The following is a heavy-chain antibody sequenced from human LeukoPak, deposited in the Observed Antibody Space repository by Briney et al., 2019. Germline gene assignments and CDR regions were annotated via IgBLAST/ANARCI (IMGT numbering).Heavy chain of an antibody. J-gene: IGHJ3*02. CDR3: ARDVGGSSGYRDAFDI. V-gene: IGHV1-18*01. Sequence: ASVKVSCEASVYTFTSYGISWVRQAPGQGLEWMGWISAYNGNTNYAQKLQGRVTMTTDTSTSTAYMELRSLRSDDTAVYYCARDVGGSSGYRDAFDIWGQGTMVTVSS. CDR2: ISAYNGNT. D-gene: IGHD3-22*01. CDR1: VYTFTSYG.